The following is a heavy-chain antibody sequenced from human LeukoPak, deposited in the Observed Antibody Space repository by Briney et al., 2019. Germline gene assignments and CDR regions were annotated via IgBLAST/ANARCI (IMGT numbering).Heavy chain of an antibody. Sequence: SQTLSLTCTVSGGSISRGGYYWSWIRQHPGKGLEWIGYIYYSGSTYYNPSLKSRVTISVDTSKNQFSLKLSSVTAADTAVYYCARQLLVNHYMDVWGKGTTVTVSS. CDR2: IYYSGST. J-gene: IGHJ6*03. CDR1: GGSISRGGYY. D-gene: IGHD6-13*01. V-gene: IGHV4-31*03. CDR3: ARQLLVNHYMDV.